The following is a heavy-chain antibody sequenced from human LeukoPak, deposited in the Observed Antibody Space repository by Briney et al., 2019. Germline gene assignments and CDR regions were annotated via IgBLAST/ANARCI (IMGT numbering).Heavy chain of an antibody. CDR3: ARYIWGSYPTFEDY. Sequence: SETLSLTCTVPGGSISRYNRSWIRQPPGKGLERIGHISYSGSTHYNPSLKSRVTISVDTSKNQLSLKLNSVTAADTAVYYCARYIWGSYPTFEDYWGQGSLVTVSS. CDR1: GGSISRYN. CDR2: ISYSGST. V-gene: IGHV4-59*01. J-gene: IGHJ4*02. D-gene: IGHD3-16*02.